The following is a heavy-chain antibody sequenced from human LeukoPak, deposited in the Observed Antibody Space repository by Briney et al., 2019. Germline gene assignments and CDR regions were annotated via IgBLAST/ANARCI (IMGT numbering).Heavy chain of an antibody. V-gene: IGHV3-7*02. CDR2: INPGGSEK. CDR1: GFTFSSYW. CDR3: AAGGVY. Sequence: GGSLRLSCAASGFTFSSYWMNCVRQAPGQGLEWVANINPGGSEKYYVDSVKGRFTISRDNAKNSLYLEMNSLRAEDTAVYYCAAGGVYWGQGTLVTVSS. J-gene: IGHJ4*02.